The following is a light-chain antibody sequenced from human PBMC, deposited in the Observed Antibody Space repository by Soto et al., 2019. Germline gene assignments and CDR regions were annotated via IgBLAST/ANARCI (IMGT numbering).Light chain of an antibody. CDR3: CSYAGISTVV. Sequence: QSALTQPACVSGSPGQSITISCTGTSSDVGSHNLVSWYQQHPGEAPKLMIYEVNKRPSGVSNRFSGSKSGNTASLTISGLQAEDEADYHCCSYAGISTVVFGGGTKLTVL. CDR1: SSDVGSHNL. J-gene: IGLJ2*01. CDR2: EVN. V-gene: IGLV2-23*02.